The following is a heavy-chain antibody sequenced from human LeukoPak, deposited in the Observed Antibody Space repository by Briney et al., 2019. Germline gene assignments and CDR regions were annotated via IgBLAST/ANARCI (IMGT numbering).Heavy chain of an antibody. CDR1: GFTFSNAW. V-gene: IGHV3-15*01. Sequence: GGSLRLSCAASGFTFSNAWMSWVRQAPGKGLEWVGRIKSKTDGGTTDYAAPVKGRLTISRDDSKNTLYLQMNSLKTEDTAVYYCTTLLPAAIAYFDYWGQGTLVTVSS. CDR3: TTLLPAAIAYFDY. J-gene: IGHJ4*02. CDR2: IKSKTDGGTT. D-gene: IGHD2-2*02.